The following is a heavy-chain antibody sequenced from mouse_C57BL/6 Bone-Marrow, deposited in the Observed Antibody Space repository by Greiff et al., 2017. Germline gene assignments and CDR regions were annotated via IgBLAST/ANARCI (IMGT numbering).Heavy chain of an antibody. Sequence: QVQLQQPGAELVMPGASVKLSCKASGYTFTSYWMHWVKQRPGQGLEWIGEIDPSDSYTNYNQKFKGKSTLTVDKSSSTAYMQLSSLTSEDSAVYYCARRLLYYGNDYYAMDYWGQGTSVTVSS. J-gene: IGHJ4*01. CDR2: IDPSDSYT. V-gene: IGHV1-69*01. D-gene: IGHD2-1*01. CDR1: GYTFTSYW. CDR3: ARRLLYYGNDYYAMDY.